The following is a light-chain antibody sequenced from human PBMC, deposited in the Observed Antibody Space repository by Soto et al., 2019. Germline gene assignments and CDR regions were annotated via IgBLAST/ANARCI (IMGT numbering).Light chain of an antibody. CDR3: QQYGTSPRT. V-gene: IGKV3-20*01. J-gene: IGKJ5*01. CDR2: GAS. Sequence: EIVLTQSPGTLSLSPGERATLSCRASQSVSNNYLAWYQQKPGQAPRLLIYGASNRATGIPDRFSGSGSGTNFTLTITSLEPEDFAVYYCQQYGTSPRTFGQGTRLEIK. CDR1: QSVSNNY.